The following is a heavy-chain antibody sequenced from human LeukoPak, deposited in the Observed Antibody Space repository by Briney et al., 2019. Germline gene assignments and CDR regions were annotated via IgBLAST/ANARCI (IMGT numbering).Heavy chain of an antibody. CDR1: GYTFTSYY. V-gene: IGHV1-46*01. J-gene: IGHJ5*02. D-gene: IGHD3-22*01. CDR3: ATNYDSSGYPNWFDP. Sequence: GASVKVSCKASGYTFTSYYMHWVRQAPGQGLEWMGIINPSGGSTSYAQKFQGRVTMTEDTSTDTAYMELSSLRSEDTAVYYCATNYDSSGYPNWFDPWGQGTLVTVSS. CDR2: INPSGGST.